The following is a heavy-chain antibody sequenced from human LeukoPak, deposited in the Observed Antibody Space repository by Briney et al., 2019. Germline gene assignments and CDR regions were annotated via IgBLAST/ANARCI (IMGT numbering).Heavy chain of an antibody. J-gene: IGHJ4*02. D-gene: IGHD4-23*01. Sequence: GGSLRLSCAASGFTFSSYSMNWVRQAPGKGLEWVSSISSSSSYIYYADSVKGRFTISRDNAKNSLYLQMNSLRAEDTAAYYCAKGMGNAPDSWGQGTLVTVS. V-gene: IGHV3-21*04. CDR3: AKGMGNAPDS. CDR2: ISSSSSYI. CDR1: GFTFSSYS.